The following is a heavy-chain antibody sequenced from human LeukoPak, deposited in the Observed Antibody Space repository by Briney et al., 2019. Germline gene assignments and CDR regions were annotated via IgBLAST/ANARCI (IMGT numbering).Heavy chain of an antibody. CDR2: IYYSGST. CDR3: ARGKDIVVVGWFDP. J-gene: IGHJ5*02. CDR1: GGSISSHY. V-gene: IGHV4-59*11. D-gene: IGHD2-2*01. Sequence: SETLSLTCTVSGGSISSHYWSWIRQPPGKGLEWIGYIYYSGSTNYNPSLKSRVTISVDTSKNQFSLKLSSVTAADTAVYYFARGKDIVVVGWFDPWGQGTLVTVSS.